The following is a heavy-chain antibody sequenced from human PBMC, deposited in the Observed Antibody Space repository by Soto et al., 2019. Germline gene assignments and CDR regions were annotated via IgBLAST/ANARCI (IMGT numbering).Heavy chain of an antibody. Sequence: GESLKISCTGSGYSFTNYCIGWVRQMPGKGLEWMGIIYPGDSDTRYSPSFQGQVTISADKSISTAYLQWSSLKASDTAMYYCARHEGYYGSPAAGLFDYWGQGTLVTVSS. J-gene: IGHJ4*02. V-gene: IGHV5-51*01. CDR2: IYPGDSDT. CDR1: GYSFTNYC. CDR3: ARHEGYYGSPAAGLFDY. D-gene: IGHD3-10*01.